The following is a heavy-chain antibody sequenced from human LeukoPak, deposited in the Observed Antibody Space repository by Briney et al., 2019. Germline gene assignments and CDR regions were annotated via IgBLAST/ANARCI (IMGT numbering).Heavy chain of an antibody. J-gene: IGHJ6*03. CDR3: ARDLVGKGLNYYMDV. CDR1: GFTFSSYA. V-gene: IGHV3-23*01. Sequence: GGPLRLSCAASGFTFSSYAMSWVRQAPGKGLEWVSGIIDSGESTYYANFAKGRFTISRDNSNNTLYLQMNSLRAEDTAVYYCARDLVGKGLNYYMDVWGKGTTVTVSS. CDR2: IIDSGEST. D-gene: IGHD2-15*01.